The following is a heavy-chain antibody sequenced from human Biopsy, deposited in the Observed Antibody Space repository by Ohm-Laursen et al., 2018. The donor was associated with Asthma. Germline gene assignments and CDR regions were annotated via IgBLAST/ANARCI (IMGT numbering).Heavy chain of an antibody. V-gene: IGHV1-69*05. J-gene: IGHJ6*02. CDR1: GDSFSNYA. CDR3: ARGYSGSDRIVYYYSGLEV. D-gene: IGHD5-12*01. Sequence: SVKVSCKASGDSFSNYAISWVRQAPGQGLEWMGGLIPVLGTPDHAQMFEGRVTITTDESTSTAYMELSSLSSEDTAVYYCARGYSGSDRIVYYYSGLEVWGQGTTVTVSS. CDR2: LIPVLGTP.